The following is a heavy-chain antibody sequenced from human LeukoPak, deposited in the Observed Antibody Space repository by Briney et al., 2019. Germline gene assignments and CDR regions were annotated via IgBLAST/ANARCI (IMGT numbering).Heavy chain of an antibody. V-gene: IGHV3-7*01. CDR1: GFTFSKYW. CDR2: IKQDESEK. D-gene: IGHD1-26*01. J-gene: IGHJ4*02. Sequence: GGSLRLSCAVSGFTFSKYWTSWVRQAPGKGLEWVAHIKQDESEKYYVDSVKGRFTISRDNAKNSLYLQMNSLRAEDTAIYYCARDKIVGASKFDYWGQGTLVTVSP. CDR3: ARDKIVGASKFDY.